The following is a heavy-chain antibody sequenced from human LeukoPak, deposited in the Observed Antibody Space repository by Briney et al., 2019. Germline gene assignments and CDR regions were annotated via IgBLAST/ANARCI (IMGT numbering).Heavy chain of an antibody. V-gene: IGHV4-59*12. Sequence: QSSETLSLTCTVSGGSISSYYWSWIRQPPGKGLEWIGSIYYSGSTYYNPSLKSRVTISVDTSKNQFSLKLSSVTAADTAVYYCARDGFGGPDYWGQGTLVTVSS. D-gene: IGHD3-10*01. J-gene: IGHJ4*02. CDR1: GGSISSYY. CDR3: ARDGFGGPDY. CDR2: IYYSGST.